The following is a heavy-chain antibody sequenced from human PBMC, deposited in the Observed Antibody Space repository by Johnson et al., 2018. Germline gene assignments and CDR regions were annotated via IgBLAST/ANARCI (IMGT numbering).Heavy chain of an antibody. CDR3: ARESFSIRTGNGGLDM. J-gene: IGHJ3*02. Sequence: QVQLQESGPGLVNPSETLSLICAVSGVPLSLHQWNWIRQPPGKGLEWIGVIYENGGTNFNPSLKSRVTISADPSENPFARKLGSVTAADTAVYYCARESFSIRTGNGGLDMWGQGTMVLVSS. CDR2: IYENGGT. V-gene: IGHV4-59*11. CDR1: GVPLSLHQ. D-gene: IGHD2-8*01.